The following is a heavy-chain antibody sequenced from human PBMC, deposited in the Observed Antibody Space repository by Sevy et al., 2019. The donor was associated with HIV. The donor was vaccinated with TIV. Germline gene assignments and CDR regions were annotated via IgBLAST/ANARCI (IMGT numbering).Heavy chain of an antibody. J-gene: IGHJ4*02. CDR2: ISSSSSYI. CDR1: GFTFSSYS. D-gene: IGHD5-12*01. V-gene: IGHV3-21*01. Sequence: GGSLRLSCAASGFTFSSYSMNWVRQAPGKGLELVSSISSSSSYIYYADSVKGRFTISRDNAKNSLYLQMNSLRAEDTAVYYCAYGSGYAIDYWGQGTLVTVSS. CDR3: AYGSGYAIDY.